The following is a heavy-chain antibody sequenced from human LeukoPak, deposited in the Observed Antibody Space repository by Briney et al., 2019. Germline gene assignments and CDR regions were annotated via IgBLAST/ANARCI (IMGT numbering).Heavy chain of an antibody. J-gene: IGHJ4*02. V-gene: IGHV1-58*02. CDR3: AAAFNSGSELDFEY. CDR1: GFTFTSSA. D-gene: IGHD1-26*01. CDR2: IVVGSGNT. Sequence: GTSVKVSCKASGFTFTSSAMQWVRQPRGQRLEWIGWIVVGSGNTNYAQKFQERVTITRDKSTTKAYMELSSLRSEDTAVYYCAAAFNSGSELDFEYWGQGTLVTVS.